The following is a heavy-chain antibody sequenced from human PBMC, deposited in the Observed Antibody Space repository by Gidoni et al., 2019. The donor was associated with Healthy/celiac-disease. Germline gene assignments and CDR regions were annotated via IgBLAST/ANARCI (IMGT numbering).Heavy chain of an antibody. D-gene: IGHD2-15*01. V-gene: IGHV1-69*01. CDR2: IIPIFGTA. Sequence: QVQLVQSGAEVKKPGSSVKVSCKASGGTFSSYAISWVRPAPGQGLEWMGGIIPIFGTANYAQKCQGRVTITADESTSTAYMELSSLRSEDTAVYYCARAPLGYCSGGSCFDAFDIWGQGTMVTVSS. CDR1: GGTFSSYA. CDR3: ARAPLGYCSGGSCFDAFDI. J-gene: IGHJ3*02.